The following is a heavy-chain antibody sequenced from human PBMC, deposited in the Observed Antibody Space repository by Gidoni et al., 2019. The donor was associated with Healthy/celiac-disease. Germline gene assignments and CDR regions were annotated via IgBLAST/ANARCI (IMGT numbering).Heavy chain of an antibody. CDR2: IDWDDDK. CDR1: GFSLSTSGMC. V-gene: IGHV2-70*15. D-gene: IGHD2-15*01. Sequence: QLTLRESGPALVKPTQTLTLTCTFSGFSLSTSGMCVSWIRQPPGKALEWLARIDWDDDKYYSTSLKTRLTISKDTSKNQVVLTMTNMDPVDTATYYCARSPYCSGGSCYFDYWGQGTLVTVSS. CDR3: ARSPYCSGGSCYFDY. J-gene: IGHJ4*02.